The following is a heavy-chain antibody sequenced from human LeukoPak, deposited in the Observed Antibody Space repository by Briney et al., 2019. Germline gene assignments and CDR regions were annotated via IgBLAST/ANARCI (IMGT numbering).Heavy chain of an antibody. Sequence: ASVKLSCKASGYTFTSYYIHWVRHAPGQGLEWMGIINPSGGGTSSAQKFQGRVTMTRDTSTSTVYMDLSSLRSEDAAVYSCVRGLRSYGAFDIWGQGTVVTVSS. CDR2: INPSGGGT. CDR3: VRGLRSYGAFDI. D-gene: IGHD5-12*01. CDR1: GYTFTSYY. V-gene: IGHV1-46*03. J-gene: IGHJ3*02.